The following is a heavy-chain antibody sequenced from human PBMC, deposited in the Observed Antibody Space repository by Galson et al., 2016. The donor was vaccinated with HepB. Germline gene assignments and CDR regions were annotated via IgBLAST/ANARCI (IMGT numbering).Heavy chain of an antibody. CDR3: SYGFDI. CDR2: TYYRSKWYN. D-gene: IGHD3-10*01. Sequence: RGLEWLGGTYYRSKWYNDYAASVKSRITINPDTSKNQFSLQLNSVTPEDTAVYYCSYGFDIWGQGTMVTVSS. V-gene: IGHV6-1*01. J-gene: IGHJ3*02.